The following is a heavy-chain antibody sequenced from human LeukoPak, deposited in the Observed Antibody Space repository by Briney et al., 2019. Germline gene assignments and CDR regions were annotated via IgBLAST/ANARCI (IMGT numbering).Heavy chain of an antibody. CDR2: FDPEDGET. Sequence: ASVKVSCKVSGYTLTELSMHWVRQAPGKGLEWMGGFDPEDGETIYALKFQGRVTMTEDTSTDTAYMELSSLRSEDTAVYYCATAKGYYYAVFDYWGQGTLVTVSS. CDR1: GYTLTELS. CDR3: ATAKGYYYAVFDY. V-gene: IGHV1-24*01. J-gene: IGHJ4*02. D-gene: IGHD3-10*01.